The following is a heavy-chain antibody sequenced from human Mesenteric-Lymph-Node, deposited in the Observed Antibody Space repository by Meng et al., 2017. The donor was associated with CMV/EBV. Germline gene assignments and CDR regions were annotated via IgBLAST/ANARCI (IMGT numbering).Heavy chain of an antibody. CDR2: INHSGST. CDR3: ARGSSYDILTGYFDY. J-gene: IGHJ4*02. Sequence: QGQLPQGGEGLLKPSETLSVTGAVYGGSFSGYYWNWIRQSPEKGLEWIGEINHSGSTTYNPSFTSRIIISVDTSTNQISLNMSSVTAADTAVYYCARGSSYDILTGYFDYWGQGALVTVSS. V-gene: IGHV4-34*02. D-gene: IGHD3-9*01. CDR1: GGSFSGYY.